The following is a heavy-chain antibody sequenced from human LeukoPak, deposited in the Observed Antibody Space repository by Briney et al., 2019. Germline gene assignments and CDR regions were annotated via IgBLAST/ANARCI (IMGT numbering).Heavy chain of an antibody. CDR3: ARPVSFSYGSYYFDY. V-gene: IGHV4-39*01. J-gene: IGHJ4*02. D-gene: IGHD5-18*01. CDR2: IYYSGST. CDR1: GGSISSSSYY. Sequence: PSETLSLTCTVSGGSISSSSYYWGWIRQPPGKGLEWIGSIYYSGSTYYNPSLKSRATISVDTSKNQFSLKLSSVTAADTAVYYCARPVSFSYGSYYFDYWGQGTLVTVSS.